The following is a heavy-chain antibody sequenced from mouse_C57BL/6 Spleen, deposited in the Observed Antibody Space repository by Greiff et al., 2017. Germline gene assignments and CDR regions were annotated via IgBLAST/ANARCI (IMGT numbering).Heavy chain of an antibody. D-gene: IGHD2-12*01. CDR1: GFSFNTYA. Sequence: EVKLVESGGGLVQPKGSLKLSCAASGFSFNTYAMNWVRQAPGQGLEWVARIRSKSNNYATYYADSVKDRFTISRDDSESMLYLQMNNLKTEDTAMYYCVRHYDGYYYAMDYWGKGTSVTVSS. V-gene: IGHV10-1*01. CDR2: IRSKSNNYAT. J-gene: IGHJ4*01. CDR3: VRHYDGYYYAMDY.